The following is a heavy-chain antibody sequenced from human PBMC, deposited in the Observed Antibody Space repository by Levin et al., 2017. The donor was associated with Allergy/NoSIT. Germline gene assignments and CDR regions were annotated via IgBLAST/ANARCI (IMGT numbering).Heavy chain of an antibody. Sequence: SETLSLTCAVSGGSISSSNWWSWVRQPPGKGLEWIGEIYHSGSTNYNPSLKSRVTISVDKSKNQFSLKLSSVTAADTAVYYCARVDEPGDFYWYFDLWGRGTLVTVSS. J-gene: IGHJ2*01. CDR1: GGSISSSNW. CDR2: IYHSGST. D-gene: IGHD4-17*01. CDR3: ARVDEPGDFYWYFDL. V-gene: IGHV4-4*02.